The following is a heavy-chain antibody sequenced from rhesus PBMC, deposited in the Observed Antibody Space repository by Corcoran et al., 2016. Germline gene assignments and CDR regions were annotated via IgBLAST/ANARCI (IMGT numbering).Heavy chain of an antibody. CDR2: IYGSSTST. J-gene: IGHJ4*01. V-gene: IGHV4S10*01. CDR1: GGSISDSYR. D-gene: IGHD1-38*01. CDR3: ARELTWFFDY. Sequence: VQLQESGPGVVKPSETLSLTCAVSGGSISDSYRWSWIRQPPGKGLEWIGYIYGSSTSTNYNPSLKSRVTISKDTSKNQVSLKLSSVTAADTAVYYCARELTWFFDYWGQGVLVTVSS.